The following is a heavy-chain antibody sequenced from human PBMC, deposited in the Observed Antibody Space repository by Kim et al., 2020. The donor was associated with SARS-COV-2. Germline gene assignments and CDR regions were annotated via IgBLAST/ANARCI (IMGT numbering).Heavy chain of an antibody. CDR3: ASETVLYGLDV. CDR1: GFTVTNYW. V-gene: IGHV3-74*01. J-gene: IGHJ6*02. D-gene: IGHD4-4*01. CDR2: IKSEGTGI. Sequence: GGSLRLSCAASGFTVTNYWMHWVRQAPGKGLVWVSRIKSEGTGISYADSVKGRFTISRDNVTNTLYLQMNNLRAEDTAVYYCASETVLYGLDVWGQGTTVTVSS.